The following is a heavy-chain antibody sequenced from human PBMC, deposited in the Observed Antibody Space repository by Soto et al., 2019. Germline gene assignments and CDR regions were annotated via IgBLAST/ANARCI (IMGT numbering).Heavy chain of an antibody. V-gene: IGHV1-18*01. CDR1: GYTFSTYS. Sequence: QVQLVQSGPEVKKPGASVEVSCKASGYTFSTYSISWVRQAPGQGLEWMGWISADNGDTNYAQKLQGRVTMTRDTSTSTVYMEMRRLRSDDTAVYYCARDGRKQLWLPYYYGMDVWGQGTTVTVSS. CDR3: ARDGRKQLWLPYYYGMDV. J-gene: IGHJ6*02. D-gene: IGHD5-18*01. CDR2: ISADNGDT.